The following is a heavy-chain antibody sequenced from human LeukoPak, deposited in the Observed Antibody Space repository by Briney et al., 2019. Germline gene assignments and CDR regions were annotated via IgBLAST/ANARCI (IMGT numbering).Heavy chain of an antibody. CDR3: ARDGVGYYDSSGYYYFQH. J-gene: IGHJ1*01. Sequence: ASVKVSCKASGYTFTGYYMHWVRQAPEQGLEWMGWINPNSGGTNYAQKFQGRVTMTRDTSISTAYMELSRLRSDDTAVYYCARDGVGYYDSSGYYYFQHWGQGTLVTVSS. CDR1: GYTFTGYY. V-gene: IGHV1-2*02. CDR2: INPNSGGT. D-gene: IGHD3-22*01.